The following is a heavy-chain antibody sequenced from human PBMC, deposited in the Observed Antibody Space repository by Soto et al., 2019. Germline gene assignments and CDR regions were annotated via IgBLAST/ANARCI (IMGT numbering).Heavy chain of an antibody. CDR1: GGSFSSSNYF. Sequence: QLQLQESGPGLVKPSETLSLTCTVSGGSFSSSNYFWGWIRQPPGEAMEWIGSIDYSGTTYYNPSLKRRVTVSAKTSKNQFALKLSFVTATDTAVYYCARLKGSYWWLDYRVQGTLVTDSS. D-gene: IGHD3-10*01. V-gene: IGHV4-39*01. CDR3: ARLKGSYWWLDY. CDR2: IDYSGTT. J-gene: IGHJ4*02.